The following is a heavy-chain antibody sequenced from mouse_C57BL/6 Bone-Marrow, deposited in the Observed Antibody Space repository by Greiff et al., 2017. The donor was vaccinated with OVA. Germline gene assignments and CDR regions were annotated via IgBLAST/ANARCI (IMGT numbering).Heavy chain of an antibody. V-gene: IGHV5-4*01. D-gene: IGHD1-1*01. CDR3: AGEDYGSSPFAY. J-gene: IGHJ3*01. CDR1: GFTFSSYA. CDR2: IRAGGSYT. Sequence: EVQLVQSGGGLVKPGGSLKLSCAASGFTFSSYAMPWVRQTPAKRLEWVATIRAGGSYTYYPDNVKGRFTISRDNTKNNLYLQMSHLKSEDTAMYYCAGEDYGSSPFAYWGKGTLVTVSA.